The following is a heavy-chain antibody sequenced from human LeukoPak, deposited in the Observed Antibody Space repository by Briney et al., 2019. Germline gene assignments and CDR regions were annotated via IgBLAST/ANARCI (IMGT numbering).Heavy chain of an antibody. D-gene: IGHD2-8*02. V-gene: IGHV3-21*01. CDR2: ISSSSSHI. Sequence: GGSLRLSCAASGFTFSSYSMNWVRQAPGKGLEWVSSISSSSSHIYYADSVKGRFTISRDNAKNSLYLQMNSLRAEDTAVYYCASTDFDYWGQGTLVTVSS. CDR1: GFTFSSYS. J-gene: IGHJ4*02. CDR3: ASTDFDY.